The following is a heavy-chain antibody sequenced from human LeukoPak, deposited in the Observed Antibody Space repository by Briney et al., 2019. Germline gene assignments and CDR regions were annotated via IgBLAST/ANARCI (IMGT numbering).Heavy chain of an antibody. CDR2: IYYSGST. CDR1: GGSISGYN. CDR3: ARSAGYYFDY. D-gene: IGHD1-14*01. Sequence: SETLSLTCAVSGGSISGYNWNWIRQPPGKGLEWIGYIYYSGSTNYYPSLKSRVTVSVDTSKNQFSLKLSSVTAADTAVYYCARSAGYYFDYWGQGTLVTVSS. V-gene: IGHV4-59*01. J-gene: IGHJ4*02.